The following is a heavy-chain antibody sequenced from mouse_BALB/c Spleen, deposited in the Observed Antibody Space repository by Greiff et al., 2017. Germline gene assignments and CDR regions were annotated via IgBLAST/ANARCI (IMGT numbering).Heavy chain of an antibody. D-gene: IGHD2-4*01. V-gene: IGHV1-14*01. Sequence: VQLKESGPELVKPGASVKMSCKASGYTFTSYVMHWVKQKPGQGLEWIGYINPYNDGTKYNEKFKGKATLTSDKSSSTAYMELSSLTSEDSAVYYCARVITTEAMDYWGQGTSVTVSS. CDR2: INPYNDGT. J-gene: IGHJ4*01. CDR1: GYTFTSYV. CDR3: ARVITTEAMDY.